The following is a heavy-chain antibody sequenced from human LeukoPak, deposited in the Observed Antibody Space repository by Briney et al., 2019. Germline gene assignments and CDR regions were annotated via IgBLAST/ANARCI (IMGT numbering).Heavy chain of an antibody. CDR3: ARMGRWDDAFDI. V-gene: IGHV4-34*01. Sequence: GSLRLSCAVYGGSFSGYYWSWIRQPPGKGLEWIGEINHSGSTNYNPSLKSRVTISVDTSKNQFSLKLSSVTAADTAVYYCARMGRWDDAFDIWGQGTMVTVSS. CDR1: GGSFSGYY. D-gene: IGHD1-26*01. J-gene: IGHJ3*02. CDR2: INHSGST.